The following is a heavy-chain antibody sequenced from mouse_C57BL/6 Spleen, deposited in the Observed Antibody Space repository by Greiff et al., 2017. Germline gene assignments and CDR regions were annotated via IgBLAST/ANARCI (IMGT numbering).Heavy chain of an antibody. CDR2: IDPSDSYT. Sequence: VQLQQPGAELVMPGASVKLSCKASGYTFTSYWMHWVKQRPGQGLEWIGEIDPSDSYTNYNQKFKGKSTLTVDKSSSTAYMQLSSLTSEDSAVYYCARRGGNPWDFDVWGTGTTVTVSS. D-gene: IGHD1-1*02. J-gene: IGHJ1*03. V-gene: IGHV1-69*01. CDR3: ARRGGNPWDFDV. CDR1: GYTFTSYW.